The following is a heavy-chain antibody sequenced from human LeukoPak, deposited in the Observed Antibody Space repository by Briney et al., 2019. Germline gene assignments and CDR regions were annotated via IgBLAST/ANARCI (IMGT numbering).Heavy chain of an antibody. Sequence: PSETLSLTCTVSGGSISSYYWSWIRQPPGKGLEWIGYIYYSGSTNYNPSLKSRVTISVDTSKNQFSLKLSSVTAADTAVYYCARDNYYGSGSYSYDIWGQGTMVTVSS. CDR3: ARDNYYGSGSYSYDI. V-gene: IGHV4-59*01. J-gene: IGHJ3*02. D-gene: IGHD3-10*01. CDR1: GGSISSYY. CDR2: IYYSGST.